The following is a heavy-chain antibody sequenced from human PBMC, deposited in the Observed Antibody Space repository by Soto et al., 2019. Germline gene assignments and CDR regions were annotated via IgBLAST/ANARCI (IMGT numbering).Heavy chain of an antibody. Sequence: QVQPQESGPGLVKPSQTLSLTCTVSGGSISSGDYYWSWIRQPPGKGLEWIGYIYYSGSTYYNPSLKSRVTISVDTSKNQFSLKLSSVTAADTAVYYCARGRITIFGVVQGPLDYWGQGTLVTVSS. CDR1: GGSISSGDYY. CDR3: ARGRITIFGVVQGPLDY. CDR2: IYYSGST. V-gene: IGHV4-30-4*01. J-gene: IGHJ4*02. D-gene: IGHD3-3*01.